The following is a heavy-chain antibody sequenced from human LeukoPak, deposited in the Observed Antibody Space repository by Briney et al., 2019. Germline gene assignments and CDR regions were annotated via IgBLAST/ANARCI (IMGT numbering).Heavy chain of an antibody. J-gene: IGHJ5*02. CDR3: ARDRYCTNGVCYTTSFDP. CDR1: GYTLTELS. Sequence: ASVKVSCKVSGYTLTELSMHWVRQAPGKGLEWMGGFDPEDGETIYAQKFQGRVTMTEDTSTDTAYMELSRLRSDDTAVYYCARDRYCTNGVCYTTSFDPWGQGTLVTVSS. D-gene: IGHD2-8*01. CDR2: FDPEDGET. V-gene: IGHV1-24*01.